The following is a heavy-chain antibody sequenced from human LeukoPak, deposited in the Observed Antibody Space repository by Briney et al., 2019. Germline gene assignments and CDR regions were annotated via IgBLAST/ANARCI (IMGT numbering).Heavy chain of an antibody. J-gene: IGHJ6*03. CDR2: ISSSGSTI. CDR3: ARVAAAGTYYYYYYMDV. D-gene: IGHD6-13*01. CDR1: GFTFSSYA. V-gene: IGHV3-48*04. Sequence: GGSLRLSCAASGFTFSSYAMTWVRQAPGKGLEWVSYISSSGSTIYYADSVKGRFTISRDNAKKSLYLQMNSLRAEDTAVYYCARVAAAGTYYYYYYMDVWGKGTTVTVSS.